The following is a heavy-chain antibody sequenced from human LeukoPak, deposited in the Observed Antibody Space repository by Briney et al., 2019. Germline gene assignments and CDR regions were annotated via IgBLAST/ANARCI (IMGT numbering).Heavy chain of an antibody. CDR1: GYTPTELS. V-gene: IGHV1-24*01. D-gene: IGHD3-10*01. CDR3: ATDYYGSGSPHSLRY. CDR2: FDPEDGET. Sequence: ASVKVSCKVSGYTPTELSMHWVRQAPGKGLEWMGDFDPEDGETIYAQKFQGRVTMTEDTSTDTAYMELSSLRSEDTAVYYCATDYYGSGSPHSLRYWGQGTLVTVTS. J-gene: IGHJ1*01.